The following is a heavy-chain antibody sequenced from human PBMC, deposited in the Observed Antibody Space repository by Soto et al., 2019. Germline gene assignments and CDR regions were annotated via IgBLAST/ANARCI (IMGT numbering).Heavy chain of an antibody. V-gene: IGHV3-23*01. CDR2: ISGSGGST. CDR3: AKAHVWFGEFNY. J-gene: IGHJ4*02. CDR1: GFTFSSYA. D-gene: IGHD3-10*01. Sequence: GWSLRLSCAASGFTFSSYAMSWVRQAPGKGLEWVSAISGSGGSTYYADSVKGRFTISRDNSKNTLYLQMNSLRAEDTAVYYCAKAHVWFGEFNYWGQGTLVTVSS.